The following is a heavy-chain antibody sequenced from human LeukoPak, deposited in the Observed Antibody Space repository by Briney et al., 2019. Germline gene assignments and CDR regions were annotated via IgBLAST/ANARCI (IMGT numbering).Heavy chain of an antibody. CDR1: GGSISNYY. CDR2: MYYSGNT. CDR3: ARRPGRDYGMDV. J-gene: IGHJ6*02. Sequence: PSETLSLTCTVSGGSISNYYWCWIRQPPGKGLEWIGNMYYSGNTYYNPSLKSRVTISGDTSQTQFSLKLTSVTAADTAVYYCARRPGRDYGMDVWGQGTTVTVSS. V-gene: IGHV4-59*04. D-gene: IGHD1-14*01.